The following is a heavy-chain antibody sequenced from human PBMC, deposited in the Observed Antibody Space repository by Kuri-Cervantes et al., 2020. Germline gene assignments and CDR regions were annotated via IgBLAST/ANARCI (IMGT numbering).Heavy chain of an antibody. CDR3: ARAEMATIIGG. Sequence: ASVKVSCKASGYIFTDYYMHWVRQAPGQGLEWMGWINPNSGGTNYAQKFQGRVTMTRDTSISTAYMELSRLRSDDTAVYYCARAEMATIIGGWGQGTLVTVSS. CDR2: INPNSGGT. V-gene: IGHV1-2*02. CDR1: GYIFTDYY. D-gene: IGHD5-24*01. J-gene: IGHJ4*02.